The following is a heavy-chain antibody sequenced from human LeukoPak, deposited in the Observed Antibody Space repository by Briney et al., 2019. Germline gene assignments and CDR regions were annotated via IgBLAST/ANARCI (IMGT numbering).Heavy chain of an antibody. CDR3: ARVPGSGNYYYYYMDV. Sequence: PGGSLRLSCAASGFTFSSYSMNWVRQAPGKGLEWVSYISSSSSSTIYYADSVKGRFTIFRDDAKNSLYLQMNSLRAEDTAVYYCARVPGSGNYYYYYMDVWGKGTTVTVSS. D-gene: IGHD3-10*01. J-gene: IGHJ6*03. V-gene: IGHV3-48*04. CDR1: GFTFSSYS. CDR2: ISSSSSSTI.